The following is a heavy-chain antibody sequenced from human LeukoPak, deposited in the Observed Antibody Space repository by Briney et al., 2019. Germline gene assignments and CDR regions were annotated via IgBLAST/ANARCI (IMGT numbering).Heavy chain of an antibody. J-gene: IGHJ4*02. CDR3: ARALDSLYSSGWPSAGY. CDR2: IKYDGSEK. V-gene: IGHV3-7*01. CDR1: GFTFRGYA. Sequence: GGSLRLSCAGSGFTFRGYAMTWVRQAPGKGLEWVANIKYDGSEKYHVDSVKGRFTISRDNAKNSLYLQMNSLRAEDTAVYYCARALDSLYSSGWPSAGYWGQGTLVTVSS. D-gene: IGHD6-19*01.